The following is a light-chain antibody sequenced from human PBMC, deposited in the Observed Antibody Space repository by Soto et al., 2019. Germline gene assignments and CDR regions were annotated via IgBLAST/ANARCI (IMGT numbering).Light chain of an antibody. J-gene: IGKJ3*01. V-gene: IGKV3-11*01. CDR2: DAS. Sequence: EIVLTQSPATLSSSPGERATLSCRASQSVSSYLAWYQQKPGQAPRLLIYDASNRATGIPARFSGSGPGPEFALTISSLEREDFAVYCCQQRSNWPPGVTYGPGTKVDI. CDR1: QSVSSY. CDR3: QQRSNWPPGVT.